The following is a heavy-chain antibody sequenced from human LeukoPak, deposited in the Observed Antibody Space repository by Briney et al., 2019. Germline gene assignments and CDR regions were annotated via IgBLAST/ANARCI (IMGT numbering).Heavy chain of an antibody. D-gene: IGHD4-17*01. V-gene: IGHV3-33*01. Sequence: SAWSLRLSCAASGFTFSNYGMHWVRQAPGKGLEWVAAIRYDGSNKYYGDSVKGRFTISKDNSRNTLYLQMNSLRAEDTAAYYCARAGYGDPHFDFWGQGTLVTVSS. CDR1: GFTFSNYG. J-gene: IGHJ4*02. CDR2: IRYDGSNK. CDR3: ARAGYGDPHFDF.